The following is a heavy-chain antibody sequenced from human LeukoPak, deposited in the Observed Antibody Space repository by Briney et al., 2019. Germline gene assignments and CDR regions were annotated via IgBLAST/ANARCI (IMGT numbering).Heavy chain of an antibody. CDR2: IKQDESEK. CDR1: GFTFSSYS. J-gene: IGHJ4*02. Sequence: GGSLRLSCAASGFTFSSYSMNWVRQAPGKGLEWVANIKQDESEKHYLDSVKGRFTISRDNAKNSQYLQMNSLRAEDTAVYYCARVGWINVVVPAATPFDYWGQGTLVTVSS. V-gene: IGHV3-7*03. CDR3: ARVGWINVVVPAATPFDY. D-gene: IGHD2-2*01.